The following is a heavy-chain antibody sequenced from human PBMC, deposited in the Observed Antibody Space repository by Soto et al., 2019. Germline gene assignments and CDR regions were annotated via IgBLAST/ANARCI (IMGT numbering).Heavy chain of an antibody. CDR2: IYYSGAT. V-gene: IGHV4-59*01. D-gene: IGHD3-16*01. CDR1: GDSIKHYY. Sequence: QVQLQESGPGLVKPSETLSLTCTVSGDSIKHYYWNWIRQPPGKGLEWIGYIYYSGATNYNPSLKSRVTISKHQFSLKLTSVTAADTAVYYCVRGETKAHFDSWGQGILVTVSS. CDR3: VRGETKAHFDS. J-gene: IGHJ4*02.